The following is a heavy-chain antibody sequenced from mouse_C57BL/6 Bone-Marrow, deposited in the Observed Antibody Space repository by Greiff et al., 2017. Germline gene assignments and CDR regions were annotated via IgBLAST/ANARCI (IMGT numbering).Heavy chain of an antibody. CDR1: GFNIKDVY. J-gene: IGHJ2*01. V-gene: IGHV14-4*01. D-gene: IGHD1-1*01. CDR3: TDYYYGSSQGYYFDY. CDR2: IDPENGDT. Sequence: EVQLQQSGAELVRPGASVKLSCTASGFNIKDVYMHWVKQRPEQGLEWIGWIDPENGDTEYASKFQGKATITADTSSNTAYLQLSSLTSEDTAVYYCTDYYYGSSQGYYFDYWGQGTTLTVSS.